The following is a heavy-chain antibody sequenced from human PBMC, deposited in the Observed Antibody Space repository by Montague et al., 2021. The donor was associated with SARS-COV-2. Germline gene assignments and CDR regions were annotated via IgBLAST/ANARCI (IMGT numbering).Heavy chain of an antibody. D-gene: IGHD6-13*01. V-gene: IGHV4-39*01. CDR2: IYYSGST. Sequence: SETLSLTCTVSGGSISSSSYFWGWIRQTPGKGLEWIGSIYYSGSTYYNPSLKSRVTISVDTSKNQFSLKLSSVTAADTAVYYCARAFIAAAGTTSFDYWGQGTLVTVSS. CDR1: GGSISSSSYF. CDR3: ARAFIAAAGTTSFDY. J-gene: IGHJ4*02.